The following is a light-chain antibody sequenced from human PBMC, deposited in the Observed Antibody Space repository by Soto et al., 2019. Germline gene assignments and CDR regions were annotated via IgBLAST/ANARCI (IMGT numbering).Light chain of an antibody. J-gene: IGLJ1*01. V-gene: IGLV2-8*01. CDR3: SSYAGRNNYV. Sequence: QAVVTQPPSASGSPGQSVTISCTGTSSDVGGYDYVSWYQHHPGKAPKLIISEVNKRPSGVPDRFSGSKSGNTASLTVSGLQAEDEADYYCSSYAGRNNYVFGSGTKLTVL. CDR2: EVN. CDR1: SSDVGGYDY.